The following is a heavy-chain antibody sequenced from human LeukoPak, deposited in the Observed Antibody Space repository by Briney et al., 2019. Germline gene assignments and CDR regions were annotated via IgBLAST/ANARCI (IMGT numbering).Heavy chain of an antibody. J-gene: IGHJ4*02. CDR3: ARIIAAAGLEDY. CDR1: GXSFTSYW. Sequence: GESLKXSCKGSGXSFTSYWIGWVRQMPGKXLXWMGIIYPGDSDTRYSPSFQGQVTISADKSISTAYLQWSSLKASDTAMYYCARIIAAAGLEDYWGQGTLVTVSS. V-gene: IGHV5-51*01. CDR2: IYPGDSDT. D-gene: IGHD6-13*01.